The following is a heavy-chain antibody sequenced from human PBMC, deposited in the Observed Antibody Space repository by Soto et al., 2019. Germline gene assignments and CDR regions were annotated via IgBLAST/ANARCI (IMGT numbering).Heavy chain of an antibody. CDR1: GFTFSKYG. V-gene: IGHV3-33*01. Sequence: GGSLRLSCAASGFTFSKYGMHWVRQAPGKGLEWVALIWHDGIRKVYVDSVKGRFTISRDNSKNTLDLQMNNLRDEDTAVYYCARDDDNDANALDYWGPGTLVTVSS. CDR2: IWHDGIRK. J-gene: IGHJ4*02. CDR3: ARDDDNDANALDY.